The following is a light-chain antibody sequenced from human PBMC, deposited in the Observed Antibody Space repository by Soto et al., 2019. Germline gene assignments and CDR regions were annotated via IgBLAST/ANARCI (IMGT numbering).Light chain of an antibody. CDR3: QQYNNLPT. CDR1: QSVSSN. Sequence: EIVMTQSPATLSVSPGERATLSCRASQSVSSNLAWYQQKPGQAPRLLIYGASTRATGIPARFSGSGSGTEFTLTISNLRSEEFAIYYCQQYNNLPTFGQGTKVEIK. J-gene: IGKJ1*01. CDR2: GAS. V-gene: IGKV3-15*01.